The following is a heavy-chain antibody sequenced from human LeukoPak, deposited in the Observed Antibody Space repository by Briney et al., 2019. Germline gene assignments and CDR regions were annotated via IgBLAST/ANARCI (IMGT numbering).Heavy chain of an antibody. D-gene: IGHD4-23*01. Sequence: ASVKVSCKAPGYTFTNYALHWVRQAPGQSLEWMGWTNGATGNTRFSQDFQGRLTITIDTSASTGYVELSSLRSEDTAVYYCARSPGGNARTWLDYWGQGTLVTVSS. J-gene: IGHJ4*02. CDR3: ARSPGGNARTWLDY. V-gene: IGHV1-3*02. CDR2: TNGATGNT. CDR1: GYTFTNYA.